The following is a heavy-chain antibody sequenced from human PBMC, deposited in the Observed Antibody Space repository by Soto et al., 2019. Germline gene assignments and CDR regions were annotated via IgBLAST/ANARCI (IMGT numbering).Heavy chain of an antibody. V-gene: IGHV3-23*01. Sequence: PGGSLRLSCAASGFTFRDYAMSWVRQTPGKGLEWVSVISGSGGSTFYADSVKGRFTISRDNSKNTLYLQMNSLRAEDTAVYYCANALSPDTVKVTFSWFDPWGQGTLVTVSS. CDR1: GFTFRDYA. CDR3: ANALSPDTVKVTFSWFDP. J-gene: IGHJ5*02. CDR2: ISGSGGST. D-gene: IGHD5-18*01.